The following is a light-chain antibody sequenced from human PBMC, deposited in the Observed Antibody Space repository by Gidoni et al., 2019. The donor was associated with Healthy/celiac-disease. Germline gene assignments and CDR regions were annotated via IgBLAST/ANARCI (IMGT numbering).Light chain of an antibody. CDR2: DAS. J-gene: IGKJ2*01. V-gene: IGKV3-11*01. CDR3: QQRSNWPPGYT. CDR1: QSVSSY. Sequence: EIELTPSPATLSSSPGERATLPCRASQSVSSYLAWYQQKPGQAPRLLIYDASNRATGIPARFSGCGSGTDFTLTISSLEPEEFAVYYCQQRSNWPPGYTFGQGTKLEIK.